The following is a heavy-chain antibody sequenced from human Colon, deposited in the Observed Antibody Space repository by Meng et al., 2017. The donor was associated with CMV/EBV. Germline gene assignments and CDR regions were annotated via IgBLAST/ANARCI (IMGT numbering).Heavy chain of an antibody. CDR2: ISTFNSNK. V-gene: IGHV1-18*01. CDR3: ARAVDGERSDP. CDR1: GYTFISYG. D-gene: IGHD3-10*01. Sequence: ASVKVSCKASGYTFISYGFNWVRQAPGEGLEWMGWISTFNSNKYYAQRFQDRVTMTTDRSTNTAYLELRALKADDTAIYFCARAVDGERSDPWGQGTLVTVSS. J-gene: IGHJ5*02.